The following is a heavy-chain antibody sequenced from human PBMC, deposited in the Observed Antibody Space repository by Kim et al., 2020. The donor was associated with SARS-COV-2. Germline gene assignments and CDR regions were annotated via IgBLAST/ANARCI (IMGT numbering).Heavy chain of an antibody. CDR1: GFTFSTYE. CDR3: ARRLGYGYAFDL. D-gene: IGHD3-10*01. CDR2: IRAAGDA. J-gene: IGHJ3*01. Sequence: GGSLRLSCAASGFTFSTYEMHWVRQASGNSLEWVSVIRAAGDAYYPDSVKGRFTISREIAKNSLYLQMNSLRAGDTAVYYCARRLGYGYAFDLWGQGTMVTVSS. V-gene: IGHV3-13*01.